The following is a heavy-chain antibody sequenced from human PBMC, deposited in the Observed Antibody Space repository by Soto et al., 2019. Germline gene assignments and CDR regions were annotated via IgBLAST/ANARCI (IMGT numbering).Heavy chain of an antibody. CDR3: ARDLDYGDYGDFDY. CDR1: GGTFSSYT. D-gene: IGHD4-17*01. CDR2: IIPILGIA. J-gene: IGHJ4*02. V-gene: IGHV1-69*08. Sequence: QVQLVQSGAEVKKPGSSVKVSCKASGGTFSSYTISWVRQAPGQGLEWMGRIIPILGIANYAQKFQGRVTITADKSTSTASMELSSLRSEDTAVYYCARDLDYGDYGDFDYWGQGTLVTVSS.